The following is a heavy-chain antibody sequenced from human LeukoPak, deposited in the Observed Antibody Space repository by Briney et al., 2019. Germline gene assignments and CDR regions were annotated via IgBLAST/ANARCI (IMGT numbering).Heavy chain of an antibody. Sequence: ASVKVSCKASGYTFTSYGISWVRQAPGQGPEWMGWISAYNGNTNYAQKLQGRVTMTTDTSTSTAYMELRSLRSDDTAVYYCARGQTYYDFWSGYYYWFDPWGQGTLVTVSS. J-gene: IGHJ5*02. D-gene: IGHD3-3*01. CDR1: GYTFTSYG. V-gene: IGHV1-18*01. CDR3: ARGQTYYDFWSGYYYWFDP. CDR2: ISAYNGNT.